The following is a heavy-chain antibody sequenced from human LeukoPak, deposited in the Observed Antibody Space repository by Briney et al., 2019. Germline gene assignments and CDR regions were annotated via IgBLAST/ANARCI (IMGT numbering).Heavy chain of an antibody. CDR2: IYTSGST. J-gene: IGHJ4*02. V-gene: IGHV4-4*07. Sequence: SETLSLTCTVPGGAISSYYWSWIGQPAGKGLDWIGRIYTSGSTNYNPSLKGRVTMSVDTSKNQFSLKLSSVTAADTAVYYCARVNVAVAGYYFDYWGQGTLVTVSS. CDR3: ARVNVAVAGYYFDY. D-gene: IGHD6-19*01. CDR1: GGAISSYY.